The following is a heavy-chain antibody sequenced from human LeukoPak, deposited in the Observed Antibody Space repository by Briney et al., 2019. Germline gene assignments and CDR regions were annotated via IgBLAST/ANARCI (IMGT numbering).Heavy chain of an antibody. V-gene: IGHV3-30*18. J-gene: IGHJ4*02. CDR2: KSYDGSNK. Sequence: PGGPLRLSCAASGFTFSSYGRHWVRQAPGKGLVCVTVKSYDGSNKYYADSVKGRFTISRDNSKNTLYLQMNSLRAEDTAVYYCAKPGGSGSYYFRREPYYWGQGTLVTVSS. D-gene: IGHD3-10*01. CDR1: GFTFSSYG. CDR3: AKPGGSGSYYFRREPYY.